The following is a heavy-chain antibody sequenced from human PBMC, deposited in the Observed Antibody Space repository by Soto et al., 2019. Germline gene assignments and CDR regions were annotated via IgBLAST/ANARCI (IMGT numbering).Heavy chain of an antibody. CDR3: ARIRATDYEIDY. Sequence: EVHLEESGGDLVQPGGSLRLSCSASGFIFGFYWMTWVRQAPGKGLEWVANIERHGNDKYYVDSVTGRFTISRDNAQNSLCLQMNNLRAEDTAVDFCARIRATDYEIDYWGQGTLVTVSS. J-gene: IGHJ4*02. CDR2: IERHGNDK. D-gene: IGHD3-22*01. CDR1: GFIFGFYW. V-gene: IGHV3-7*03.